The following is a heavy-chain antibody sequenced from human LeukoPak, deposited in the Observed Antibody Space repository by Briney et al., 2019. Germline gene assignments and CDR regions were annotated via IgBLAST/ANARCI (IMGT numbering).Heavy chain of an antibody. D-gene: IGHD6-13*01. CDR1: GFTFSSYW. Sequence: GGSLRLSCAASGFTFSSYWMHWVRHAPGKGLVWVSRINSDGSSTSYADSVKGRFTISRDNAKNTLYLQMNSLRAEDTAVYYCARGGIAAAGTVDYWGQGTLVTVSS. CDR3: ARGGIAAAGTVDY. J-gene: IGHJ4*02. CDR2: INSDGSST. V-gene: IGHV3-74*01.